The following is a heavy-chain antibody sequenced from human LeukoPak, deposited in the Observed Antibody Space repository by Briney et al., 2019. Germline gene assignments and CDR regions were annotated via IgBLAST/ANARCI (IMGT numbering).Heavy chain of an antibody. Sequence: GGSLRLSCAASGFTLSGTHMSWVRQAPGKGLEWVSAMYTGGTTYYADSVKGRFTISRDNSKNTLYLHMNSLRAEDTAVYYCAKDEVTSGGGLAYWGQGTLVTVSS. J-gene: IGHJ4*02. V-gene: IGHV3-53*01. CDR1: GFTLSGTH. CDR2: MYTGGTT. CDR3: AKDEVTSGGGLAY. D-gene: IGHD2-21*02.